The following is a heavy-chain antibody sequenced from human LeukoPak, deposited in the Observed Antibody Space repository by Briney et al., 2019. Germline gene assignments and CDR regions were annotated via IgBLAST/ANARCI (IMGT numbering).Heavy chain of an antibody. V-gene: IGHV4-34*01. CDR2: INHSGST. Sequence: SETLSLTCAVYGGSFSGYYWSWIRQPPGKGLEWIGEINHSGSTNYNPSLKSRVTISVDTSKNQFSLKLSSVTAADTAVYYCARRKAAAGTTFDYWGQGTLVTVS. CDR3: ARRKAAAGTTFDY. CDR1: GGSFSGYY. D-gene: IGHD6-13*01. J-gene: IGHJ4*02.